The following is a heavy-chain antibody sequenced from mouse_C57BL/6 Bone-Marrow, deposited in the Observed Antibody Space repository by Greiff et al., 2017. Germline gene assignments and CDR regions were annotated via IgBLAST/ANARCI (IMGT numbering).Heavy chain of an antibody. CDR2: IYPGSGSN. Sequence: VKLQQPGAELVKPGASVKMSCKASGYTFTSYWITWVKQRPGQGLEWIGDIYPGSGSNNYNEKFKSKATLTVDTSSSTAYMQLSSLTSEDSAVYYCARGRQLRLLAYWGQGTLVTVSA. CDR3: ARGRQLRLLAY. CDR1: GYTFTSYW. J-gene: IGHJ3*01. V-gene: IGHV1-55*01. D-gene: IGHD3-2*02.